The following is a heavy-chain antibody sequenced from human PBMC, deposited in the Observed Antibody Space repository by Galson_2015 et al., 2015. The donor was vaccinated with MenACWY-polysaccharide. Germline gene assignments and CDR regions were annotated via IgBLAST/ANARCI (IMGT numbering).Heavy chain of an antibody. J-gene: IGHJ4*02. CDR3: AKASSDGYNYPDY. Sequence: SLRLSCAASGFTFTNYAMNRVRQAPGKGLEWVSSIGGSGTTYYADSVKGRFTISRDNSKNMVYLQMNSLRAEDTALYYCAKASSDGYNYPDYWGQGTLVTLSS. CDR2: IGGSGTT. D-gene: IGHD5-24*01. V-gene: IGHV3-23*01. CDR1: GFTFTNYA.